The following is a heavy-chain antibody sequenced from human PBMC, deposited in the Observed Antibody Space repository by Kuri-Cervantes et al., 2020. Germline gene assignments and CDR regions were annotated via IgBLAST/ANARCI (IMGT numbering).Heavy chain of an antibody. Sequence: GESLKISCAASGFTFSSYEMNWVRQAPGKGLEWVSYISSSGSTIYYADSVKGRFTISRDNAKNSLYLQMNSLRAEDTAVYYCAHITFGGEIAPFDIWGQGTMVTVSS. D-gene: IGHD3-16*01. CDR3: AHITFGGEIAPFDI. CDR2: ISSSGSTI. J-gene: IGHJ3*02. V-gene: IGHV3-48*03. CDR1: GFTFSSYE.